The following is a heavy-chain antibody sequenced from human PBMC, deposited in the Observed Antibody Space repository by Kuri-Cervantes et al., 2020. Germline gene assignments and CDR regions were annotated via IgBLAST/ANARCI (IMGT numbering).Heavy chain of an antibody. J-gene: IGHJ3*02. Sequence: GESLKISCAASGFTFSSYGMHWVRQAPGKGLEWVAVISYDGSNKYYADSVEGRFTISRDNSKNTLYLQMNSLRAEDTAVYYCARVTQLRYFDWSQPDAFDIWGQGTTVTVSS. CDR2: ISYDGSNK. CDR3: ARVTQLRYFDWSQPDAFDI. CDR1: GFTFSSYG. D-gene: IGHD3-9*01. V-gene: IGHV3-30*03.